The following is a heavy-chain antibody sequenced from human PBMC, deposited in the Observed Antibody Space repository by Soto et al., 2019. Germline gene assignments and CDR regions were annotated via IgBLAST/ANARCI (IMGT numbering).Heavy chain of an antibody. J-gene: IGHJ4*02. CDR3: ATASNGWYYDY. V-gene: IGHV3-30-3*01. CDR2: ISYDGSNK. Sequence: GGSLRLSCAASGFTFSSYAMHWVRQAPGKGLEWVAVISYDGSNKYYADSVKGRFTISRDNSKNTLYLQMNSLRAEDTAVYYCATASNGWYYDYWGQGILVTVS. D-gene: IGHD6-19*01. CDR1: GFTFSSYA.